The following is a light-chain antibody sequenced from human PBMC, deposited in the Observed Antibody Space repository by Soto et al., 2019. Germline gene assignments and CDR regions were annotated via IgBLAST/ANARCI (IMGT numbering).Light chain of an antibody. CDR1: GSNIGSNY. CDR2: NNN. J-gene: IGLJ2*01. Sequence: QSVLTQPPSASGTPGQRVTISCSGSGSNIGSNYVYWYQQLPGAAPKLLIYNNNLRPSGVPDRFSGSKSGTSASLAISGLRSEDEADYYCATWDDSLSVLFGGGTQLTVL. CDR3: ATWDDSLSVL. V-gene: IGLV1-47*02.